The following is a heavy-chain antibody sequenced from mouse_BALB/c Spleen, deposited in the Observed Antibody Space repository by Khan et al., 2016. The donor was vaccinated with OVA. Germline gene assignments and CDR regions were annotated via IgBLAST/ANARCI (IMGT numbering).Heavy chain of an antibody. D-gene: IGHD2-1*01. CDR1: GFSLTNYG. Sequence: QVQLKESGPGLVAPSQSLSITCTVSGFSLTNYGVNWVRQPPGKGLEWLGVIWAGGSTNYNSALMSRLSISKDKSKSQVFLKMNSLQTDDTAMYYCATSFYGKRYYAMDYWGQGTSVTVSS. V-gene: IGHV2-9*02. J-gene: IGHJ4*01. CDR3: ATSFYGKRYYAMDY. CDR2: IWAGGST.